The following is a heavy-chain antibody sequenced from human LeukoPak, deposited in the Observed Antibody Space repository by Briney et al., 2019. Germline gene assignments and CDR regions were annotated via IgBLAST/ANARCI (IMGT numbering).Heavy chain of an antibody. CDR1: GFTFSSYA. J-gene: IGHJ4*02. D-gene: IGHD3-10*01. V-gene: IGHV3-48*03. CDR3: AREVVGFGELAYFDY. Sequence: PGGSLRLSCAASGFTFSSYAMSWVRQAPGKGLEWVSYISSSGSTIYYADSVKGRFTISRDNAKNSLYLQMNSRRAEDTAVYYCAREVVGFGELAYFDYWGQGTLVTVSS. CDR2: ISSSGSTI.